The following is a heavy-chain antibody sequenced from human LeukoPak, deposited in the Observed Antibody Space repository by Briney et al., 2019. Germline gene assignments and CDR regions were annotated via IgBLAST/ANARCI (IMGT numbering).Heavy chain of an antibody. CDR3: ARDLGWFHFDS. Sequence: PGGSLRLSCAASGFTFRNNWMTWVRQAPGKGLEWVAHIKEDGSAQNYTDSVKGRFTISRDNAKNSLFLQMNSVRAEDTAIYYCARDLGWFHFDSWGQGTLVTVSS. J-gene: IGHJ4*02. CDR2: IKEDGSAQ. V-gene: IGHV3-7*01. CDR1: GFTFRNNW. D-gene: IGHD2-15*01.